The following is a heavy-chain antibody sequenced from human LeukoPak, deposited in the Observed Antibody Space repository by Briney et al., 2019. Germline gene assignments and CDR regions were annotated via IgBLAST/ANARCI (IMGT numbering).Heavy chain of an antibody. V-gene: IGHV7-4-1*02. J-gene: IGHJ4*02. D-gene: IGHD5-18*01. CDR2: IDTNTGNP. Sequence: GASVRVSCKASGYTFTNYTINWVRLAPGQGLEWMGWIDTNTGNPTYAQGFAGRFVFSLDTSVTTTYLQISSLKAEDTAVYYCTRGGYSYEFDYWGQGTLVTASS. CDR3: TRGGYSYEFDY. CDR1: GYTFTNYT.